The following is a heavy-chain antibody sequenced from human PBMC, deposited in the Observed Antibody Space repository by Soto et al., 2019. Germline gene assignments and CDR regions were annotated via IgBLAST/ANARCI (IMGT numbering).Heavy chain of an antibody. Sequence: SLRLSCAASGFTFDDYAMHWVRQAPGKGLEWVSGISWNSGSIGYADSVKGRFTISRDNAKNSLYLQMNSLRAEDTALYYCAKDGNLYGFWSGYGDAFEIWGQGTMVTVSS. CDR2: ISWNSGSI. D-gene: IGHD3-3*01. CDR1: GFTFDDYA. CDR3: AKDGNLYGFWSGYGDAFEI. J-gene: IGHJ3*02. V-gene: IGHV3-9*01.